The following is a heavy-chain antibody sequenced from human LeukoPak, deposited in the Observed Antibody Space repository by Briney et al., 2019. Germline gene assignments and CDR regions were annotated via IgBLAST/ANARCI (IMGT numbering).Heavy chain of an antibody. V-gene: IGHV3-30*18. Sequence: GGSLRLSCAASGFTFSSYGMHWVRQAPGKGLEWVAVISYDGSNKYYADSVKGRFTIPRDNSKNTLYLQMNSLRAEDTAVYYCAKDREAMSALGYYYGMDVWGQGTTVTVSS. CDR1: GFTFSSYG. CDR3: AKDREAMSALGYYYGMDV. J-gene: IGHJ6*02. CDR2: ISYDGSNK. D-gene: IGHD5-18*01.